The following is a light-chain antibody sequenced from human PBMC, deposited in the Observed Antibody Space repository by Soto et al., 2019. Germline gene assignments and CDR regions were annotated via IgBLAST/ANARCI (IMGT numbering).Light chain of an antibody. CDR1: HDINNF. Sequence: DIQMTQSPSSLSASVGDKVTITCRASHDINNFLGWLQQKPGKAPKSLIYAASTLQNGVPSKFSGSGSGTDFTLTISGLQPEDFATYYCLQYKSYPLTFGGGTTGDLK. J-gene: IGKJ4*01. V-gene: IGKV1-16*02. CDR2: AAS. CDR3: LQYKSYPLT.